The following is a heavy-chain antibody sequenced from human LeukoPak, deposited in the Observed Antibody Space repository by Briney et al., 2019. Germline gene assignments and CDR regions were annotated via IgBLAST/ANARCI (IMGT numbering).Heavy chain of an antibody. CDR2: IYTSGST. CDR3: ARDKRVAVTTTYIYYYYVDV. D-gene: IGHD2/OR15-2a*01. J-gene: IGHJ6*03. CDR1: GGSISSGSYY. V-gene: IGHV4-61*02. Sequence: SETLSLTCTVSGGSISSGSYYWSWIRQPGGKGLEWIGRIYTSGSTNYNPSLKSRVTMSVDTSKNQFSLKLSSVTAADTAVYYCARDKRVAVTTTYIYYYYVDVWGKGTTVTISS.